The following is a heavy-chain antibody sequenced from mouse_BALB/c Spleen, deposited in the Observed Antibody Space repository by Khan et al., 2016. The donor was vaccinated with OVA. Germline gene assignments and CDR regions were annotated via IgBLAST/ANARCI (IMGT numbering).Heavy chain of an antibody. J-gene: IGHJ3*01. V-gene: IGHV3-2*02. CDR2: INYSGST. CDR3: GRGRSY. Sequence: EVKLLESGPGLVKPSQSLSLTCTVTGYSITSDYAWNWIRQFPGNRLEWMGYINYSGSTSKKPSLKSRMSISRDTSKNQIFLQLNSVTTEDTATYYCGRGRSYWGQGTLVTVSA. CDR1: GYSITSDYA.